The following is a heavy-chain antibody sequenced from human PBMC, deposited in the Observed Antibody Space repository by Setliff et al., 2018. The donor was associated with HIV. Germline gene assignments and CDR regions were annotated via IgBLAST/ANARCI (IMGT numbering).Heavy chain of an antibody. V-gene: IGHV4-34*01. D-gene: IGHD1-26*01. CDR1: GGSLSGDY. CDR2: INHSGST. CDR3: AGGPGTTSIDY. J-gene: IGHJ4*02. Sequence: SETLSLTCAVYGGSLSGDYWSWIRQPPGKGLEWIGEINHSGSTNYNMSLWSRVTISLDASRNQFSLELISVTAADTAVYYCAGGPGTTSIDYWAQGTLVTVSS.